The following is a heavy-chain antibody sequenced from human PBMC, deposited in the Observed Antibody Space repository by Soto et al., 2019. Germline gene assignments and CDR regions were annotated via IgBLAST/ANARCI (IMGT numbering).Heavy chain of an antibody. CDR1: GYTFTTYP. CDR2: INAGNGNT. D-gene: IGHD2-2*01. J-gene: IGHJ3*02. CDR3: ASQHASFSLYASDI. Sequence: VSVKVSGKTSGYTFTTYPIHWVRQAPGQRLEWIGWINAGNGNTKYSQKFQHRVTITRDTSASSPYMALRRLPSEDTALPFCASQHASFSLYASDICLQATMVT. V-gene: IGHV1-3*01.